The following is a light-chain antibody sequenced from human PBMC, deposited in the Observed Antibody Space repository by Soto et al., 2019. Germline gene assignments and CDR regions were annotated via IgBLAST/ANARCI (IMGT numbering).Light chain of an antibody. CDR2: GAS. CDR1: QSVSSSY. J-gene: IGKJ1*01. Sequence: EIVLTQSPGTLSLSPGERATLSCRASQSVSSSYLVWYQQKPGQAPRLLIYGASSRATGIPDRFSGSGSGTDFPLTISRLEPEDFEVYYCQQYGSSPLTFGQGTKVEIK. CDR3: QQYGSSPLT. V-gene: IGKV3-20*01.